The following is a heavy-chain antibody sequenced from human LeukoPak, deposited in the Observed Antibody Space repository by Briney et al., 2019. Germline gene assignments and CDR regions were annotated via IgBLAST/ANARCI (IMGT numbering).Heavy chain of an antibody. V-gene: IGHV4-34*01. D-gene: IGHD3-22*01. CDR1: GGSYTDFC. CDR2: INHGGRT. Sequence: SETLSLTCAVYGGSYTDFCWSLLPPTPGKGRGRIGEINHGGRTTYNPSLKSRVTMSLDASKNDFSLILNSVTAADTAVYYCARGISHSSGSIDFWGPGTRVTVSA. CDR3: ARGISHSSGSIDF. J-gene: IGHJ4*02.